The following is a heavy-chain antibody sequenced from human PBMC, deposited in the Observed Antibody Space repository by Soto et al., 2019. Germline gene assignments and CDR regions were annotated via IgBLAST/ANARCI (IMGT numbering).Heavy chain of an antibody. J-gene: IGHJ1*01. V-gene: IGHV3-23*01. D-gene: IGHD4-17*01. CDR1: GFSFSSYG. Sequence: EVQLLESGGGLVQPGGSLRLSCAASGFSFSSYGMSWVRQAPGKGPEWVATILAVDGITDYADAVRGRFTISRDNSKXMLHLQMNGLRAEDTAVYYCAKWAGTYGDYARYFHYWGQGTLVTVSS. CDR3: AKWAGTYGDYARYFHY. CDR2: ILAVDGIT.